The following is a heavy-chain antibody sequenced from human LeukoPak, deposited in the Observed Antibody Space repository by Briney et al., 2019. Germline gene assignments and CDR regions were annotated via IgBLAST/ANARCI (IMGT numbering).Heavy chain of an antibody. Sequence: SETLSLTCAVYGGSFSGYYWSWIRQPPGKGLEWIGEINHSGSTNYNPSLKSRVTISIDSSKNQFSLKLSSVTAADTAVYYCARRSPYCSGGSCYYYYYYMDVWGKGTTVTISS. V-gene: IGHV4-34*01. CDR1: GGSFSGYY. CDR2: INHSGST. D-gene: IGHD2-15*01. CDR3: ARRSPYCSGGSCYYYYYYMDV. J-gene: IGHJ6*03.